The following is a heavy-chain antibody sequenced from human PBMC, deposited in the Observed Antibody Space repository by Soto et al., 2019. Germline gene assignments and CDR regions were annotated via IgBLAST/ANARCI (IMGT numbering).Heavy chain of an antibody. J-gene: IGHJ4*02. D-gene: IGHD6-13*01. CDR2: ISYDGSNK. V-gene: IGHV3-30*03. CDR3: ALLGGSSWSYDY. CDR1: GFTFSSYG. Sequence: QVQLVESGGGVVQPGRSLRLSCAASGFTFSSYGMHWVRQAPGKGLEWVAVISYDGSNKYYADSVKGRFTISRDNSKNTLYLQMNSLGAEDTAVYYCALLGGSSWSYDYWGQGTLVTVSS.